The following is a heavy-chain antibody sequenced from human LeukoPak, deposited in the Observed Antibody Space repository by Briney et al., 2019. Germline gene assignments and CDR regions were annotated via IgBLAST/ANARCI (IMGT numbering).Heavy chain of an antibody. V-gene: IGHV6-1*01. CDR1: GDSVSSNSAA. CDR3: ARALVRGVIGYYYYGMDV. J-gene: IGHJ6*02. Sequence: SQTLSLTCAISGDSVSSNSAAWNWIRQSPSRGLEWLGRTYYRSKWYNDYAVSVKSRITINPDTSKNQFSLQLNSVTPEDTAVYYCARALVRGVIGYYYYGMDVWGQGTTVTVSS. CDR2: TYYRSKWYN. D-gene: IGHD3-10*01.